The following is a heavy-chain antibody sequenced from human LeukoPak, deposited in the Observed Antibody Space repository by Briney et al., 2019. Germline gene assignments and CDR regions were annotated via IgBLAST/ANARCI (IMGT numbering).Heavy chain of an antibody. J-gene: IGHJ6*03. CDR2: IYTSGST. V-gene: IGHV4-4*09. D-gene: IGHD5-12*01. CDR1: GGSISSYY. Sequence: SETLSLTCTVSGGSISSYYWSWIRQPPGRGLEWIGYIYTSGSTNYNPSLKSRVTISVDTSKNQFSLKLRSVTAADTAVYYCARRGIVATISGYYYYMDVWGKGTTVTVSS. CDR3: ARRGIVATISGYYYYMDV.